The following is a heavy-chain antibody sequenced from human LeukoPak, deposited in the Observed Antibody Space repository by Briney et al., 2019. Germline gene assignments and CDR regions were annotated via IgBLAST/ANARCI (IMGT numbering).Heavy chain of an antibody. V-gene: IGHV4-34*01. CDR2: INHSGST. Sequence: ASETLSLTCAVYGGSFSGYYWSWIRQPPGKGLEWIGEINHSGSTNYNPSLKSRVTISVDTSKNQFSLKLSSVTAADTAVYYCARAGFAYYYDSSGYYLGYWGQGTLVTVSS. CDR3: ARAGFAYYYDSSGYYLGY. CDR1: GGSFSGYY. J-gene: IGHJ4*02. D-gene: IGHD3-22*01.